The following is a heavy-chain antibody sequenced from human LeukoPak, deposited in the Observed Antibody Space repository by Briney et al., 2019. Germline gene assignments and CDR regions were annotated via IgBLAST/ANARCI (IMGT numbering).Heavy chain of an antibody. D-gene: IGHD2-21*02. CDR1: GGSINTYY. V-gene: IGHV4-59*01. CDR2: IYYSGST. Sequence: SETLSLTCTVSGGSINTYYWSWIRQPPGKGLEWIGYIYYSGSTNYNPSLKSRVIISVDTSKNQFSLKLSSVTAADTAVYYCARHCGGDCFPSLDHWGQRTLVTVSS. CDR3: ARHCGGDCFPSLDH. J-gene: IGHJ4*02.